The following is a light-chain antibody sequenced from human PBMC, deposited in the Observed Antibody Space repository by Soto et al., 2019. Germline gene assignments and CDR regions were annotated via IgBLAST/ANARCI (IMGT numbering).Light chain of an antibody. CDR1: QSVLFSSNNKNY. V-gene: IGKV4-1*01. J-gene: IGKJ4*01. CDR3: QQYYSNPLT. CDR2: WAS. Sequence: DIVMTQSPDSLAVSLGERATINCKSSQSVLFSSNNKNYLAWYQQRPGQPPELLIYWASTRESGVPDRFSGSGSGTDFTLTISSLQAEDVAVYYCQQYYSNPLTFGGGTKVDIK.